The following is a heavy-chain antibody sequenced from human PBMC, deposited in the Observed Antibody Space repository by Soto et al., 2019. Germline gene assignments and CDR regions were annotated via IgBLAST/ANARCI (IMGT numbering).Heavy chain of an antibody. D-gene: IGHD3-10*01. J-gene: IGHJ4*02. Sequence: EVQLVESGGGLVQPGGSLRLSCAASGVTVSSNYMSWVRQAPGKGLEWGSVIYSGGSTYYADSVKGRFTISRDNTTKTLYRKMNRLTAAHTAVLYCAIALYFHGSGTTGGYFDYWGPATVVTVSP. V-gene: IGHV3-66*01. CDR1: GVTVSSNY. CDR2: IYSGGST. CDR3: AIALYFHGSGTTGGYFDY.